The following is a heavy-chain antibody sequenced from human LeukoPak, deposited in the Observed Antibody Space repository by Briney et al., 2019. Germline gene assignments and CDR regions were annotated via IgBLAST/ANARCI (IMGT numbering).Heavy chain of an antibody. V-gene: IGHV3-23*01. CDR1: GFTFSSYA. CDR3: AKDISPMIVGLGDH. Sequence: GGSLRLSCAASGFTFSSYAMSWVRQAPGKGLEWVSGISGSGGSTYHADSVKGRLTISRDNSKNTLYLQMNSLRAEDTAVYYCAKDISPMIVGLGDHWGQGTLVTVSS. D-gene: IGHD3-22*01. J-gene: IGHJ5*02. CDR2: ISGSGGST.